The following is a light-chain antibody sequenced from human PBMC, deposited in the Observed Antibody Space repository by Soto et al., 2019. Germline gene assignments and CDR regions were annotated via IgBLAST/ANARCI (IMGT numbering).Light chain of an antibody. Sequence: EVVMTLSPATLSVSPGERATLSCRASQSVSSNLAWYQQKPGQAPMLLIYGASTRATGVPARFSGSGSGTEFTLTISSLQSEDFAVYYCQQYDNWPPITFGQGTRLEIK. J-gene: IGKJ5*01. CDR3: QQYDNWPPIT. CDR1: QSVSSN. V-gene: IGKV3-15*01. CDR2: GAS.